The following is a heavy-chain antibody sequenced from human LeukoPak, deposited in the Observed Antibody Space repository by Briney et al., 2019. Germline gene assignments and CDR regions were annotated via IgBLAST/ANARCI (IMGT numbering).Heavy chain of an antibody. CDR3: AREGYDYVWGSYRYGYYFDY. D-gene: IGHD3-16*02. CDR1: GFTFGPYT. Sequence: PGGSLRLSCVASGFTFGPYTMNWVRQAPGKGLEWISHITSGSDTKYYADSVKGRFTISRDNAKNSLYLQMNSLRAEDTAVYYCAREGYDYVWGSYRYGYYFDYWGQGTLVTVSS. J-gene: IGHJ4*02. CDR2: ITSGSDTK. V-gene: IGHV3-48*04.